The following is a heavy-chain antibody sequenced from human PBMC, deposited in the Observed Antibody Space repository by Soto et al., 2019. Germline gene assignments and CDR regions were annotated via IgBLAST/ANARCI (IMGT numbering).Heavy chain of an antibody. J-gene: IGHJ5*02. Sequence: SETLSLTCTVSGVSINSGDYYWSWIRQPPGKGLEWIGYIYYSGSTYYNPSLKSRATLSLDTSKNQFSLRLSSVTAADTAVFYCARCPPDRFDPWGTGTLVTVS. CDR3: ARCPPDRFDP. CDR2: IYYSGST. V-gene: IGHV4-30-4*02. CDR1: GVSINSGDYY.